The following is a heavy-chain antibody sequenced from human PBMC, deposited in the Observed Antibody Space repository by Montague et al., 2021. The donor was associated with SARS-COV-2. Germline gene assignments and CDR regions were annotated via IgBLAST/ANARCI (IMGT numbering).Heavy chain of an antibody. CDR2: ISWNSGSI. J-gene: IGHJ4*02. CDR3: AKTGGSGWDYYDSSGYYVN. D-gene: IGHD3-22*01. V-gene: IGHV3-9*01. Sequence: SLRLSCAASGFTFGDYAMHWVRQAPGKGLEWDSGISWNSGSIAYSDSVKGRFTISRDNAKNSLYLQMNSLRAEDTALYYCAKTGGSGWDYYDSSGYYVNWGQGTLVTVSS. CDR1: GFTFGDYA.